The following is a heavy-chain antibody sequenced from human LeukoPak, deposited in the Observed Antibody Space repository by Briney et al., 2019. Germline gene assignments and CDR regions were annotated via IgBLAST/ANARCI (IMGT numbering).Heavy chain of an antibody. CDR1: GFTVSSNY. CDR2: IYSGGST. Sequence: GGPLRLSCAASGFTVSSNYMSWVRQAPGKGLEWVSVIYSGGSTYYADSVKGRFTISRDNSKNTLYLQMNSLRAEDTAVYYCARERKDYGSGSYYTDYWGQGTLVTVSS. J-gene: IGHJ4*02. CDR3: ARERKDYGSGSYYTDY. D-gene: IGHD3-10*01. V-gene: IGHV3-53*01.